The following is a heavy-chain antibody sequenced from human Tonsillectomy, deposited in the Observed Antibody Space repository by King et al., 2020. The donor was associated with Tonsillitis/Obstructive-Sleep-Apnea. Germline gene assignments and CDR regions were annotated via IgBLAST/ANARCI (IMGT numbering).Heavy chain of an antibody. CDR2: ISGSSRTI. CDR3: ARDRYSSSSSGAFDI. Sequence: VQLVESGGGLVQPGGSLRLSCAASVFTFSSYSMNWVRQAPGKGLEWVSYISGSSRTIYYADSVKGRFTISRDNAKNSLYLQMNSLRDEDTAVYYCARDRYSSSSSGAFDIWGQGTMVTVSS. D-gene: IGHD6-6*01. V-gene: IGHV3-48*02. J-gene: IGHJ3*02. CDR1: VFTFSSYS.